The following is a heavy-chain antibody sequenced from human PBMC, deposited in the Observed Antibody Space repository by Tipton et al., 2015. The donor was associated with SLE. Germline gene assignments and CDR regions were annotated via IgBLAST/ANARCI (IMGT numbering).Heavy chain of an antibody. CDR3: ARDWVVGATLDRFDP. CDR2: IHYSGTT. Sequence: TLSLTCAVYGGSFSGYYWAWIRQSPGKGLEWIGSIHYSGTTYYNPSLNSRFTISVDTSKNQFSLKVTSVTATDTAVYYCARDWVVGATLDRFDPWGQGTLVTVSS. CDR1: GGSFSGYY. J-gene: IGHJ5*02. V-gene: IGHV4-34*01. D-gene: IGHD1-26*01.